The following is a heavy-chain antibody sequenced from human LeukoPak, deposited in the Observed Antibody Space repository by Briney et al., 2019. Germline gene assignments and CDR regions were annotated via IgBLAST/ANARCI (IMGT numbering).Heavy chain of an antibody. CDR3: ARDHCSGGSCNWFDP. D-gene: IGHD2-15*01. Sequence: GASVKVSCKASGGTFSSYAISWVRQAPGQGLEWMGGIIPIFGTANYAQKFQGRVTITADESTSTAYMELSSLRSEDTAVYYCARDHCSGGSCNWFDPWGQGTLVTVSS. CDR1: GGTFSSYA. J-gene: IGHJ5*02. V-gene: IGHV1-69*13. CDR2: IIPIFGTA.